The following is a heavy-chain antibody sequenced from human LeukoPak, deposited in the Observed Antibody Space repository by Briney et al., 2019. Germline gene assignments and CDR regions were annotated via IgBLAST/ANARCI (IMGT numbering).Heavy chain of an antibody. V-gene: IGHV3-49*04. D-gene: IGHD5-18*01. J-gene: IGHJ4*02. Sequence: SSGGYYWSWVRQAPGKGLEWVGFIRSKAYGGTTEYAASVKGRFTISRDDSKSIAYLQMNSLKTEDTAVYYCTRALIQLWSPTFDYWGQGTLVTVSS. CDR3: TRALIQLWSPTFDY. CDR2: IRSKAYGGTT. CDR1: SSGGYY.